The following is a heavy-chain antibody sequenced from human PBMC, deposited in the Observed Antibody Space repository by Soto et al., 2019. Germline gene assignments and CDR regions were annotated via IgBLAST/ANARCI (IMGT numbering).Heavy chain of an antibody. V-gene: IGHV1-69*01. Sequence: QVQLVQSGAEVKKPGSSVKVSCKASGGTFSSYAISWVRQAPGQGLEWMGGIIPIFGTANYAQKFQGRVTITAGESTSTAYMELSSLRSEDTAVYYCASSTYYYDSSGYYSPLDYWGQGTLVTVSS. CDR1: GGTFSSYA. CDR3: ASSTYYYDSSGYYSPLDY. CDR2: IIPIFGTA. D-gene: IGHD3-22*01. J-gene: IGHJ4*02.